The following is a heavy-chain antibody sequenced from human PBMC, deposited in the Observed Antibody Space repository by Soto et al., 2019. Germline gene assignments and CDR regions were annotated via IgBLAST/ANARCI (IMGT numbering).Heavy chain of an antibody. Sequence: QVQLVASGGGVVQPGRSLRLSFAASGFTFSSYAMHWVRQAPGKGLEWVAVISYDGSNKYYADSVKGRFTISRDNSKNTLYLQMNSLRAEDTAGYYCARWDTAMVTWGQGTLVTVSS. J-gene: IGHJ4*02. CDR3: ARWDTAMVT. CDR1: GFTFSSYA. V-gene: IGHV3-30-3*01. D-gene: IGHD5-18*01. CDR2: ISYDGSNK.